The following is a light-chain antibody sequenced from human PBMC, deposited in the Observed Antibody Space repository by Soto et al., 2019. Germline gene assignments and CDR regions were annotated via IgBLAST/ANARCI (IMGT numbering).Light chain of an antibody. J-gene: IGKJ2*01. CDR1: QSLLHSNGYNY. V-gene: IGKV2-28*01. CDR3: MRALQTPRT. Sequence: DIVMTQSPLSLPVTPGEPASISCRSSQSLLHSNGYNYLDWYLQKPGQSPQLLIYLGSNRASGVPDRFSGSGSGTEFTLKISRVEAEDVGVYYCMRALQTPRTFGQGTKLEIK. CDR2: LGS.